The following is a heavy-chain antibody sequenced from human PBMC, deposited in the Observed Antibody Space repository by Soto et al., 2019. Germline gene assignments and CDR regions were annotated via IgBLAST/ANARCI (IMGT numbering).Heavy chain of an antibody. CDR1: GFSLSTSGVG. J-gene: IGHJ4*02. Sequence: QITLKESGPTLVKPTQTLTLTCTFSGFSLSTSGVGVCWIRHPTRKALEWLALIYWNDAKRYRPSLKSRLTIAHDTSNNQVVLTRTHMDPVDTATYYWAHSGWHLHSSRWYSDYWGQGTLVPVSS. CDR2: IYWNDAK. V-gene: IGHV2-5*01. D-gene: IGHD6-19*01. CDR3: AHSGWHLHSSRWYSDY.